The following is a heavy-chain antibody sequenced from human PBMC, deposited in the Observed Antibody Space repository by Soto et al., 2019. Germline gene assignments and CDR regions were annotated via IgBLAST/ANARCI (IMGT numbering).Heavy chain of an antibody. CDR3: ATRAVTAFYFDY. CDR2: IIPKFKLA. D-gene: IGHD2-21*02. Sequence: QVQLVQSGADVKKPGSSVKVSCKASGGTFSSTALSWVRQAPGQGLEWMGGIIPKFKLANYAQRFQGRATFTEDESTSTAYMELSSLRSEDTAVYYCATRAVTAFYFDYWGQGTLVTVSS. V-gene: IGHV1-69*12. J-gene: IGHJ4*02. CDR1: GGTFSSTA.